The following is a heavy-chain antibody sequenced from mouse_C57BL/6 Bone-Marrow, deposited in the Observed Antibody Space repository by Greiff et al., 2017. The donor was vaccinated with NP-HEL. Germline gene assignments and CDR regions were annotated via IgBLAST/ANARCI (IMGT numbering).Heavy chain of an antibody. D-gene: IGHD2-3*01. CDR2: ISNLAYSI. V-gene: IGHV5-15*04. CDR1: GFTFSDYG. J-gene: IGHJ1*03. Sequence: DVKLVESGGGLVQPGGSLKLSCAASGFTFSDYGMAWVRQAPRQGPAWVAFISNLAYSIYYADTVTGRFTISRENAKNTLYLEMSSLRSEDTAMYYCARRYDGFYWYFDVWGTGTTVTVSS. CDR3: ARRYDGFYWYFDV.